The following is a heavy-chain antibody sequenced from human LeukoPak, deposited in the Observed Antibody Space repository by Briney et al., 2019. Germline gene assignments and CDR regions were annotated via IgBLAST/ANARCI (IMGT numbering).Heavy chain of an antibody. CDR3: AREGTHDAFDI. J-gene: IGHJ3*02. D-gene: IGHD3-10*01. CDR2: ISSSSSYI. V-gene: IGHV3-21*01. Sequence: GGSLRLSCAASGFTFSSYSINWVRQAPGKGLEWVSSISSSSSYIYYADSVKGRFTISRDNAKNSLYLQMNSLRAEDTAVYYCAREGTHDAFDIWGQGTMVTVSS. CDR1: GFTFSSYS.